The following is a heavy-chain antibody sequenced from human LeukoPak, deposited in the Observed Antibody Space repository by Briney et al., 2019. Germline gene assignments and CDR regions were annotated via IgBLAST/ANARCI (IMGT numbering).Heavy chain of an antibody. D-gene: IGHD2-8*02. J-gene: IGHJ4*02. Sequence: SETLSLTCAVSGDSISSSNWWSWVRQPPGKGPDWIGEISHAGSTKYNPSLKNRVTISKDNSKNQFSLKLNSVTAADTAVYYCTRSGGWWSLDYWGQGALVTVSS. V-gene: IGHV4-4*02. CDR1: GDSISSSNW. CDR2: ISHAGST. CDR3: TRSGGWWSLDY.